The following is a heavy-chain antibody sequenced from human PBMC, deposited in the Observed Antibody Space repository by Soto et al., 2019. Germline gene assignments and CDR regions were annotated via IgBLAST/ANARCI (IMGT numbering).Heavy chain of an antibody. D-gene: IGHD4-17*01. CDR2: INSDVSST. V-gene: IGHV3-74*01. CDR1: GFTFGTYS. J-gene: IGHJ3*02. Sequence: EVQLVESGGGLVQPGGSLRLSCAASGFTFGTYSMHWVRQGPGKGLVWVSRINSDVSSTTYADSVRGRFTISRDNAKNMLYLQMNSLRDEDTAVYFCAGELVGAERCNTACAFDIWGQWTMVTVSS. CDR3: AGELVGAERCNTACAFDI.